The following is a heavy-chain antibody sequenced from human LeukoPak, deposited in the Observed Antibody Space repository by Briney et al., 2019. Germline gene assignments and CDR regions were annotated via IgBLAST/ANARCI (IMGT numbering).Heavy chain of an antibody. V-gene: IGHV3-48*04. CDR3: AKDPHGLENAFDI. CDR1: GFTFSSYA. D-gene: IGHD1-1*01. CDR2: ISSSGSTI. J-gene: IGHJ3*02. Sequence: PGGSLRLSCAASGFTFSSYAMSWVRQAPGKGLEWVSYISSSGSTIYYADSVKGRFTISRDNAKNSLYLQMNSLRAEDAAVYYCAKDPHGLENAFDIWGQGTMVTVSS.